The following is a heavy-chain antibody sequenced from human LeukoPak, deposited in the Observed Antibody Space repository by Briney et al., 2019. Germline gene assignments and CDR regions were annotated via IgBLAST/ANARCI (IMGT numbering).Heavy chain of an antibody. Sequence: SETLPLTCAVYGGSFSGYYWSWIRQPPGKGLEWIGEINHSGSTNYNPSLKSRVTISVDTSKNQFSLKLSSVTAADTAVYYCARPRRGSYSLDNYGMDVWGQGTTVTVSS. CDR1: GGSFSGYY. CDR2: INHSGST. J-gene: IGHJ6*02. D-gene: IGHD1-26*01. V-gene: IGHV4-34*01. CDR3: ARPRRGSYSLDNYGMDV.